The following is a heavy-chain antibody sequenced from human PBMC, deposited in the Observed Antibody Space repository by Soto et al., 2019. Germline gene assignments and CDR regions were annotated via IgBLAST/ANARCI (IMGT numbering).Heavy chain of an antibody. V-gene: IGHV3-74*03. CDR1: GFTFSNFW. CDR2: INGDGTIT. Sequence: GGSLRLSCAASGFTFSNFWMHWVRQAPGKGLVWVSRINGDGTITTYADSVKGRFTVSRVNAENTLYLQMNSLRAEDAAVYYCATERSSGYSYYPFDNWGQGALVTVSS. J-gene: IGHJ4*02. D-gene: IGHD3-22*01. CDR3: ATERSSGYSYYPFDN.